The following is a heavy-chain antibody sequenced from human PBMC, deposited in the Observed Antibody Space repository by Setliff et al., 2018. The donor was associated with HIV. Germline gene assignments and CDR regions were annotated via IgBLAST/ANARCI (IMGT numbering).Heavy chain of an antibody. V-gene: IGHV4-4*02. J-gene: IGHJ2*01. CDR2: IYHRGST. Sequence: PSETLSLTCTVSSGSISGDNWWSWVRQPPGKGLEWIGEIYHRGSTNYNPSLKSRVTISVDKSKNQFSLKLTSVTAADTAVYYCAVRRYFDLWGRGTLVTVSS. CDR3: AVRRYFDL. CDR1: SGSISGDNW.